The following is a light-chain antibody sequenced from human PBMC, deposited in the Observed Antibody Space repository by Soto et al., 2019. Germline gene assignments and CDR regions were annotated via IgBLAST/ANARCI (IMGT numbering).Light chain of an antibody. CDR3: QQSHNAPLT. Sequence: DIRMTQSPSSLSASVGDRVTLTCRASQNINIYLNWYQHKPGRAPKVLVYGATNLPSGVPSRFSGSGSGTEFTFTISSLQPEDFATYYCQQSHNAPLTFGGATKVE. J-gene: IGKJ4*01. CDR1: QNINIY. V-gene: IGKV1-39*01. CDR2: GAT.